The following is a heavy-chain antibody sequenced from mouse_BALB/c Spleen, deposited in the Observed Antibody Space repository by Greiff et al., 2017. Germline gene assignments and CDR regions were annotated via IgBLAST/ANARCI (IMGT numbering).Heavy chain of an antibody. J-gene: IGHJ4*01. CDR1: GYTFTSYW. CDR3: ARWLLRDMDY. D-gene: IGHD2-3*01. V-gene: IGHV1-4*01. CDR2: INPSTGST. Sequence: VQLQQSGAELATPGASVKMSCKASGYTFTSYWMHCVKQRPGQGLEGFGYINPSTGSTEYNQKFTDKATLTADKYSSTAYMQLSSLTSDDAAVYYCARWLLRDMDYWGQGTSVTVSS.